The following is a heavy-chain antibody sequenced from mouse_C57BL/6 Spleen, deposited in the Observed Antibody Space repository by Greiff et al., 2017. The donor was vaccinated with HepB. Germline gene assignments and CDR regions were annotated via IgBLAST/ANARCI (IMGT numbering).Heavy chain of an antibody. J-gene: IGHJ1*03. D-gene: IGHD1-1*01. V-gene: IGHV1-50*01. CDR2: IDPSDSYT. Sequence: QVQLQQPGAELVKPGASVKLSCKASGYTFTSYWMQWVKQRPGQGLEWIGEIDPSDSYTNYNQKFKGKATLTVDTSSSTAYMQRSSLTSEDSAVYYCARTVGYFDVWGTGTTVTVSS. CDR3: ARTVGYFDV. CDR1: GYTFTSYW.